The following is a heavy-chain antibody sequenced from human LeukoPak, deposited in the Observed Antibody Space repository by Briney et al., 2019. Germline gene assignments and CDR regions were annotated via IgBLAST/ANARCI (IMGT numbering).Heavy chain of an antibody. J-gene: IGHJ4*02. CDR1: GFTFSSYG. D-gene: IGHD3-22*01. V-gene: IGHV3-30*03. CDR3: ARHRGPSLHSSGYFDY. Sequence: GGSLRLSCAASGFTFSSYGMHWVRQAPGKGLERVAVISYDGSNKYYADSVKGRFTISRDNSKNTLYLQMNSLRTEDTAVYYCARHRGPSLHSSGYFDYWGQGTLVTVSS. CDR2: ISYDGSNK.